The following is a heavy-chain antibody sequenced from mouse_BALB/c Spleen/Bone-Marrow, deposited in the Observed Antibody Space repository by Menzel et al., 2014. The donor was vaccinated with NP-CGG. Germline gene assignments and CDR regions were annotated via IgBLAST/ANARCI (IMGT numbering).Heavy chain of an antibody. CDR1: GYTFTSSW. Sequence: VQLQQSGSVRVRPGASVKLSCKASGYTFTSSWMHWAKQRPGQGLEWIGEIHPNSGNTNYNEKFKGKATLTVDTSSSTAYVDLSSLTSEDSAVYYCAREKIYGNYLWYFDVWGAGTTVTVSS. D-gene: IGHD2-1*01. V-gene: IGHV1S130*01. J-gene: IGHJ1*01. CDR2: IHPNSGNT. CDR3: AREKIYGNYLWYFDV.